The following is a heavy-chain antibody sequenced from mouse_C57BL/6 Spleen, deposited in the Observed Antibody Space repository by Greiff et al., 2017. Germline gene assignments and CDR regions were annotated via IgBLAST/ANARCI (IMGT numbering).Heavy chain of an antibody. CDR3: ATIYVDY. Sequence: QVQLQQSGPELVKPGASVKISCKASGYAFSSSWMNWVKQRPGKGLEWIGRFYPGDGDTNYNGKFKGKATLTADKSSSTAYMKLSSLTSEDSAVYFCATIYVDYWGQGTTLTVSS. J-gene: IGHJ2*01. V-gene: IGHV1-82*01. CDR2: FYPGDGDT. CDR1: GYAFSSSW.